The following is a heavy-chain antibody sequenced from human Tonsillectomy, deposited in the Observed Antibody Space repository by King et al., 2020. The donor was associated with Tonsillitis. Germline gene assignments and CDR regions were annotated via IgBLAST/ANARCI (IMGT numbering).Heavy chain of an antibody. CDR2: ISGSGGST. V-gene: IGHV3-23*04. CDR3: AKGVDIVATGQGWFDY. CDR1: GFTFNTYA. D-gene: IGHD5-12*01. J-gene: IGHJ4*02. Sequence: VQLVESGGGLVQPGGSLRISCAASGFTFNTYAMNWVRQAPGKGLEWVSGISGSGGSTYYADSVKGRFTISRDNSKNTLYLQLNSLRAEDTAVYYCAKGVDIVATGQGWFDYWGQGTPVTVSS.